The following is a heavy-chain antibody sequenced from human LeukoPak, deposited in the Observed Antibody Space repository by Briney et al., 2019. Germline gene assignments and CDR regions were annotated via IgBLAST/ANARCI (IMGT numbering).Heavy chain of an antibody. CDR1: GGSFSGYY. J-gene: IGHJ4*02. CDR2: INHSGST. CDR3: ARDGHRMYYYGSSDYRFDY. V-gene: IGHV4-34*01. Sequence: NPSETLSLTCAVYGGSFSGYYWSWIRQPPGKGLEWIGEINHSGSTNYNPSLKSRVTISVDTSKKEFSLKLSSVTAADTAVYYCARDGHRMYYYGSSDYRFDYWGQGTLVTVSS. D-gene: IGHD3-22*01.